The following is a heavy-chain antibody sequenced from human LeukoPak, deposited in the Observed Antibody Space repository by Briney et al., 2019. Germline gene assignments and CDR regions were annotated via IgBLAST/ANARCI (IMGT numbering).Heavy chain of an antibody. CDR2: IYPGDSDT. CDR1: GYSFTSYW. V-gene: IGHV5-51*01. D-gene: IGHD3-22*01. Sequence: GESLKISCKGSGYSFTSYWIGWVRQMPGKGLEWMGIIYPGDSDTRYSSSFQGQVTISADKSISTAYLQWSSLKASDTAMYYCARLYYYDSSGYSNFDYWGQGTLVTVSS. CDR3: ARLYYYDSSGYSNFDY. J-gene: IGHJ4*02.